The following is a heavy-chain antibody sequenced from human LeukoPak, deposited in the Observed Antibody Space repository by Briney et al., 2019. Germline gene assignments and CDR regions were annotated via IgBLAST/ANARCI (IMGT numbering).Heavy chain of an antibody. D-gene: IGHD1-26*01. Sequence: GGSLRLSRAAPGFTFSSDGMSWVRQAPGKGLEWVSAIIGSGGITYYADSVKGRFTLSRDNSKNTLYLQMNSLRAEDTAVYYCAKAVGGSYYTGDYWGQGTLVTVSS. V-gene: IGHV3-23*01. CDR1: GFTFSSDG. J-gene: IGHJ4*02. CDR3: AKAVGGSYYTGDY. CDR2: IIGSGGIT.